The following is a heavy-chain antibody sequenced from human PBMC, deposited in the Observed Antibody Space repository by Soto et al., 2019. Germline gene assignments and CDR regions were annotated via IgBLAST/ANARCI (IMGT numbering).Heavy chain of an antibody. Sequence: ASVKVSCKASGYTFASYGISWVRQAPGQGLEWMGLINPSGGSTNYAQRFQGRVTMTRDTSTSTVYMELSSLRSEDTAVYYCARFGSGSYSGSFDYWGQGTLVTVSS. V-gene: IGHV1-46*03. CDR3: ARFGSGSYSGSFDY. J-gene: IGHJ4*02. CDR2: INPSGGST. D-gene: IGHD3-10*01. CDR1: GYTFASYG.